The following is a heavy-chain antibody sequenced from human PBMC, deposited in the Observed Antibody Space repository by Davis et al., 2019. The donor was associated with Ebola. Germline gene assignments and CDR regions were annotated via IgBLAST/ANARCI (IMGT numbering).Heavy chain of an antibody. CDR1: GGTFSSHA. CDR3: ARSFSSTFVGWFDP. CDR2: IIPILGAT. V-gene: IGHV1-69*13. Sequence: SSVTVSCKASGGTFSSHAVSWVRQAPRQGLEWMGGIIPILGATNYAQSFQGRVTITADESTSTAYMELSSLRSEDTAVYYCARSFSSTFVGWFDPWGQGTLVTVSS. D-gene: IGHD6-13*01. J-gene: IGHJ5*02.